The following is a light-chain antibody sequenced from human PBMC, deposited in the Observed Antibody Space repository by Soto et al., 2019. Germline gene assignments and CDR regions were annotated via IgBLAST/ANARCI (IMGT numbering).Light chain of an antibody. V-gene: IGKV1-5*03. Sequence: DIQMTQSPSTLSASVGDRVTITCRASQSIGGSLAWYQQKPGKAPNFLIYKASSLQSGVPSRFSGSVSGTEFTLTISSLRPDDFAIYYCQQHESYPWTFGQGTKVEIK. CDR2: KAS. J-gene: IGKJ1*01. CDR3: QQHESYPWT. CDR1: QSIGGS.